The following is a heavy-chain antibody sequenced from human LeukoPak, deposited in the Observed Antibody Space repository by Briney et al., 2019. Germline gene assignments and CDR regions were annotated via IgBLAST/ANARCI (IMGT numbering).Heavy chain of an antibody. Sequence: SETLSLTCTVSGGSISSYYWSWIRQPPGKGLEWIGYIYYSGSTNYNPSLKSRVTISVDTSKNQFSLKLSSVTAADTAVYYCAGGVYYYDSSGYYPSWGQGTLVTVSS. CDR1: GGSISSYY. CDR2: IYYSGST. V-gene: IGHV4-59*01. D-gene: IGHD3-22*01. J-gene: IGHJ5*02. CDR3: AGGVYYYDSSGYYPS.